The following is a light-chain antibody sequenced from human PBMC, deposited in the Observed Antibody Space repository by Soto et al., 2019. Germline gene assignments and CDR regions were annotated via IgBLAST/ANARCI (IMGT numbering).Light chain of an antibody. CDR1: SSDVGGYNY. Sequence: QSALTQPASVSESPGQSITISCTGTSSDVGGYNYVSWYQQHPGKPPKLMIYDVSNRPSGVSNRFSGSKSGNTASLTISGLQAEDEAYYYCTSYTGSSTVLFGGGTKLTVL. J-gene: IGLJ2*01. CDR3: TSYTGSSTVL. CDR2: DVS. V-gene: IGLV2-14*01.